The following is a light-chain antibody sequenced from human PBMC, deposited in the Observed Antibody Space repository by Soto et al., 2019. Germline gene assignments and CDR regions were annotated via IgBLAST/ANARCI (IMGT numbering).Light chain of an antibody. J-gene: IGKJ1*01. CDR1: QSVSSNY. Sequence: EIVLTQSPGTLSLSPGERATLSCRASQSVSSNYLAWYQQKPGQAPRLLIYGASSRATGIPDRFSGSGSGTDFTLTITGLEPEDVAVYYCQQYGSSPRTFRQGTKVEIK. V-gene: IGKV3-20*01. CDR2: GAS. CDR3: QQYGSSPRT.